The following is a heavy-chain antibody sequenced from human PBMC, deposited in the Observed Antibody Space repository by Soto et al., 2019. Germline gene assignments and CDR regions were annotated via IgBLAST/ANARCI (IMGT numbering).Heavy chain of an antibody. Sequence: PSETLSLTCTVSGGSISSSSFYWGWIRQPPGKGLEWIGSIYYSGSTYYNPSLKSRVTISVDTSKNQFSLKLSSVTAADTAVYYCAITYNDYYDMYALGKENALTISS. D-gene: IGHD1-20*01. CDR3: AITYNDYYDMYA. J-gene: IGHJ6*03. V-gene: IGHV4-39*01. CDR1: GGSISSSSFY. CDR2: IYYSGST.